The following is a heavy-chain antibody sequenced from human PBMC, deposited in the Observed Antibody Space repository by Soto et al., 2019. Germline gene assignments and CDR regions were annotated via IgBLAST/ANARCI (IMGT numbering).Heavy chain of an antibody. CDR1: AFSLRTRGVG. CDR3: AHGDGSYYDSSGRGGFDP. D-gene: IGHD3-22*01. CDR2: IYWDDDK. V-gene: IGHV2-5*02. Sequence: QITLKESGPTLVKPTQTLTLTCTFSAFSLRTRGVGVGWIRQPPGKALEWLALIYWDDDKRYNPSLKRRLTITKDTSRHQVVLTMTNMDPVDTGTYYGAHGDGSYYDSSGRGGFDPWGQGTLVTVSS. J-gene: IGHJ5*02.